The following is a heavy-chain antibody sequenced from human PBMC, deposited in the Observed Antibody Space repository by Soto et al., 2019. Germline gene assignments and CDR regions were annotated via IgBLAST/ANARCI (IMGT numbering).Heavy chain of an antibody. D-gene: IGHD5-18*01. CDR3: VEEVDTVRIVSLVH. J-gene: IGHJ4*02. V-gene: IGHV3-23*05. Sequence: GGSMRLSCASSGITFHDYARSRIRQAPGQELEAVSAVAFIRSATYAADSVKCRVTISIHNTNCTVYLQINRVRVDDTALYYCVEEVDTVRIVSLVHWGQGTQLAVSS. CDR2: VAFIRSAT. CDR1: GITFHDYA.